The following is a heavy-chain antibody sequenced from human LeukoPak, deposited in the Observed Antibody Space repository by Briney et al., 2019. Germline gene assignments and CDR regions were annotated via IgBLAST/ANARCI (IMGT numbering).Heavy chain of an antibody. CDR3: ARDQQMGWFDP. J-gene: IGHJ5*02. CDR1: GGSISSYY. CDR2: IYYSGST. Sequence: RTSETLSLTCTVSGGSISSYYWSWIRQPPGKGLEWIGYIYYSGSTNYNPSLKSRVTISVDTSKNQFSLKLSSVTAADTAVYYCARDQQMGWFDPWGQGTLVTVSS. D-gene: IGHD1/OR15-1a*01. V-gene: IGHV4-59*01.